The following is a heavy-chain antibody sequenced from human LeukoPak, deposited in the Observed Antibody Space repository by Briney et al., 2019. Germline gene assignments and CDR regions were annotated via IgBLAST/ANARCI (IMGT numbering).Heavy chain of an antibody. CDR2: ISYDGRNK. J-gene: IGHJ4*02. CDR1: GFTFSSFA. Sequence: PGGSLRLSCAASGFTFSSFAIHWVRQAPGKGLEWVAVISYDGRNKNYADSVKGRFAISRDNAKNTLDLNLNSLRTEDTAVYYCARAVGGDGSGSLWGPGTLVTVSS. CDR3: ARAVGGDGSGSL. V-gene: IGHV3-30*09. D-gene: IGHD3-10*01.